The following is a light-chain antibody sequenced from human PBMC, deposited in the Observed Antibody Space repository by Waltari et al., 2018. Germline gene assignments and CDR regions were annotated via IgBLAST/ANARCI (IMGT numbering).Light chain of an antibody. V-gene: IGLV2-14*03. CDR3: GAYTSDSTLI. J-gene: IGLJ2*01. Sequence: QSVLTQPASVSGSPGQSIIISCTGTYNALGGYNSVSWFQQYPGKAPKLLLYDVSSRPSGVSNRFSGSKSGSTASLTVSGLQADDEADYYCGAYTSDSTLIFGGGTKLTVL. CDR2: DVS. CDR1: YNALGGYNS.